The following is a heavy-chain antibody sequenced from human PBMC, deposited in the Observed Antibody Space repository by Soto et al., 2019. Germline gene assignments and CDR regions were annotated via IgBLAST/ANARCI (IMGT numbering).Heavy chain of an antibody. CDR1: GCTFTGYY. CDR2: INPNSGGT. V-gene: IGHV1-2*02. J-gene: IGHJ4*02. CDR3: ARDLSVIAAAGTTEFDY. D-gene: IGHD6-13*01. Sequence: GAAVKVSCKACGCTFTGYYMHWVRQAPGQGLEWMGWINPNSGGTNYAQKFQGRVTMTRDTSISTAYMELSRLRSDDTAVYYCARDLSVIAAAGTTEFDYWGQGTLVTVSS.